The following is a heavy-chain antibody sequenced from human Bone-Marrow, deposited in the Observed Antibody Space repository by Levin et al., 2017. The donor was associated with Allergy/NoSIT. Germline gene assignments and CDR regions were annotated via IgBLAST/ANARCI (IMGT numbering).Heavy chain of an antibody. CDR2: ISYDGSNK. V-gene: IGHV3-30-3*01. D-gene: IGHD3-10*01. J-gene: IGHJ4*02. Sequence: LSLTCAASGFTFSSYAMHWVRQAPGKGLEWVAVISYDGSNKYYADSVKGRFTISRDNSKNTLYLQMNSLRAEDTAVYYCARVRSRFPVYFDYWGQGTLVTVSS. CDR3: ARVRSRFPVYFDY. CDR1: GFTFSSYA.